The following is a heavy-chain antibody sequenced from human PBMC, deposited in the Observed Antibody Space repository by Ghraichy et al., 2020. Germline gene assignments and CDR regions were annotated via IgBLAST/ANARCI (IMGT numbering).Heavy chain of an antibody. V-gene: IGHV1-2*04. Sequence: ASVKVSCKASGYTFTGYYMHWVRQAPGQGLEWMGWINPNSGGTNYAQKFQGWVTMTRDTSISTAYMELSRLRSDDTAVYYCARDTVPYYDFWSGYYTGGSSYFDYWGQGTLVTVSS. CDR2: INPNSGGT. J-gene: IGHJ4*02. CDR1: GYTFTGYY. D-gene: IGHD3-3*01. CDR3: ARDTVPYYDFWSGYYTGGSSYFDY.